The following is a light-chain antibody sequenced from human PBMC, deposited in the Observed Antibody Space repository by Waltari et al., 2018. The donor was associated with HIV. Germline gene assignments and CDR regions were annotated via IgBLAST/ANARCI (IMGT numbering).Light chain of an antibody. Sequence: QSVLAQPPSVSGAPGQRVTISCSGSGSNIRSNYVNWYQQLPVTAPRVLIYNDDQRPSGVPARFSGSKAGTTASLAISGLQSEDEADYYCAARDDTLKVYVFGTGTKVTVL. CDR1: GSNIRSNY. V-gene: IGLV1-44*01. CDR3: AARDDTLKVYV. J-gene: IGLJ1*01. CDR2: NDD.